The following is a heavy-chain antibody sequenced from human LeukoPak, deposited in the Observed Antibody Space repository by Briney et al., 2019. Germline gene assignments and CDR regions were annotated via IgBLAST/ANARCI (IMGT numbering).Heavy chain of an antibody. Sequence: GGSLRLSCAASGFTVSSNYMSWVRQAPGKGLEWVSVIYSGGSTYFVDSVKGRFTISRDDSESTLYLHMNTLRAEDTAVYYCARHYGWGPSYYYYVWDVWGQGTTVTVSS. D-gene: IGHD3-10*01. J-gene: IGHJ6*02. V-gene: IGHV3-66*04. CDR3: ARHYGWGPSYYYYVWDV. CDR2: IYSGGST. CDR1: GFTVSSNY.